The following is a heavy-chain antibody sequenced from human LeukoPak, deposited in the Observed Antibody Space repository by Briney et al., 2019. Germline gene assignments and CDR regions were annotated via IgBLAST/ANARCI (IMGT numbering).Heavy chain of an antibody. CDR2: ISGSGGST. CDR3: AALLLWFGELFLPRFDY. J-gene: IGHJ4*02. CDR1: GFTFSSYA. V-gene: IGHV3-23*01. Sequence: GGSLRLSCAASGFTFSSYAMSWVRQAPGKGLEWVSAISGSGGSTYYADSVKGRFTIPRDNSKNTLYLQMNSLRAEDTAVYYCAALLLWFGELFLPRFDYWGQGTLVTVSS. D-gene: IGHD3-10*01.